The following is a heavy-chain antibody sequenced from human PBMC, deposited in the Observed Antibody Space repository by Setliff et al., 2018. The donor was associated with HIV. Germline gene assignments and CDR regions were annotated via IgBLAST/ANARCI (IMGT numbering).Heavy chain of an antibody. J-gene: IGHJ4*02. CDR1: GFTVSTYY. CDR2: IYSDGST. V-gene: IGHV3-66*02. D-gene: IGHD3-10*01. CDR3: ARLRLYNSALDY. Sequence: GGSLRLSCAASGFTVSTYYMSWVRQAPGKGLEWASTIYSDGSTYHADSVNGRFTLSRDISENALYLQIDSLRPEDTAVYYCARLRLYNSALDYWGQGTLVTVSS.